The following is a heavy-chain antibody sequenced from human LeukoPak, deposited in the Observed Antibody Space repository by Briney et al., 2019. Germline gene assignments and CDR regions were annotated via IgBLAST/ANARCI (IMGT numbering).Heavy chain of an antibody. D-gene: IGHD5-24*01. CDR3: ARVRRDGYPS. CDR2: IYYSGST. Sequence: SETLSLTCTVSGGSISSYYWSWIRQPPGKGLEWIVYIYYSGSTNYNPSLKSRVTISVDTSKNQFSLKLSSVTAADTAVYYCARVRRDGYPSWGQGTLVTVSS. V-gene: IGHV4-59*01. J-gene: IGHJ4*02. CDR1: GGSISSYY.